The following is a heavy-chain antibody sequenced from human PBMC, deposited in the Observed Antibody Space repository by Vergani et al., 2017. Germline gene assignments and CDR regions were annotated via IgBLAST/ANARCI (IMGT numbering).Heavy chain of an antibody. V-gene: IGHV3-30*03. J-gene: IGHJ6*03. CDR2: ISYDGNKK. D-gene: IGHD1-1*01. CDR3: ARDFLTRVTTLDYYYMGV. CDR1: GFTFSNFG. Sequence: QVQLVESAGGVVQPGGSLRLSCAASGFTFSNFGMHWIRQAPGKGLEWVSVISYDGNKKNYADSVKGRFTISRDNSKNTLYLEMNALRAEDTAVYYCARDFLTRVTTLDYYYMGVWGKGTTVTVSS.